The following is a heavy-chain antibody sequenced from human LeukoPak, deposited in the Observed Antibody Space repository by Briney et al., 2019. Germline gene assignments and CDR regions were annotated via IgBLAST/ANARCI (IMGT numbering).Heavy chain of an antibody. CDR2: ISSGSSTI. J-gene: IGHJ4*02. V-gene: IGHV3-48*02. D-gene: IGHD6-19*01. CDR1: GFTFSTYS. CDR3: AKSSGWFPDY. Sequence: HPGGSLRLSCAASGFTFSTYSMNWVRQAPGKGLEWLSYISSGSSTIYYADSVKGRFTISRDNAKNSLYLQMNSLRDEDTAVYYCAKSSGWFPDYWGQGTLVTVSS.